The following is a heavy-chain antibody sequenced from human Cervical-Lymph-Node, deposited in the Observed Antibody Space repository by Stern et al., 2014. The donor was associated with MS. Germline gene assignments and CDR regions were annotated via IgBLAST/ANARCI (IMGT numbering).Heavy chain of an antibody. Sequence: VQLVQSGPGLVKPSQTLSLTCTVSGGSISSGSYYWSWIRQPAGKGLEWIGRIYTSGSTNYNPSLKSRVTISADTSHNPFSLHLSSVTAADTAVYYCARRAVTDAFDIWGQGTMVTVSS. CDR2: IYTSGST. J-gene: IGHJ3*02. V-gene: IGHV4-61*02. CDR3: ARRAVTDAFDI. CDR1: GGSISSGSYY. D-gene: IGHD6-19*01.